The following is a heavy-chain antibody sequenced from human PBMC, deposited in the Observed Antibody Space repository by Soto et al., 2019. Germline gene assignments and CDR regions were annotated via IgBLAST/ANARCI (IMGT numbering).Heavy chain of an antibody. J-gene: IGHJ5*02. D-gene: IGHD3-9*01. CDR1: GGSISSSNW. V-gene: IGHV4-4*02. CDR2: IYHSGST. Sequence: SETLSLTCAVSGGSISSSNWWSWVRQPPGKGLEWIGEIYHSGSTNYNPSLKSRVTISVDKSKNQFSLKLSSVTAADTAVYYCARGEDRYFDWSFDPWGQGTLVTVSS. CDR3: ARGEDRYFDWSFDP.